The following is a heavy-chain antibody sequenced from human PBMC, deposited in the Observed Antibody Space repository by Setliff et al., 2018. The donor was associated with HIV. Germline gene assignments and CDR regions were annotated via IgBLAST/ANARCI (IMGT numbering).Heavy chain of an antibody. Sequence: ASVKVSCKASGYTFTSYHMHWVRQAPGQGLEWMGIINPSDGSTSYAQKFQGRVTMTRDTSTSTVYMELSSLRSEDTAVYYCAGGYYYYDSSGRYYGMDVWGQGTTVTVSS. J-gene: IGHJ6*02. CDR3: AGGYYYYDSSGRYYGMDV. CDR2: INPSDGST. V-gene: IGHV1-46*01. CDR1: GYTFTSYH. D-gene: IGHD3-22*01.